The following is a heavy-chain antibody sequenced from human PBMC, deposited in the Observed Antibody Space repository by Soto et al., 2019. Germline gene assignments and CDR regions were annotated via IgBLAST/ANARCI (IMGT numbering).Heavy chain of an antibody. Sequence: SETLSLTCTVSGGSISSGGYYWSWIRQHPXKGLEWIGYIYYSGSTYYNPSLKSRVTISVDTSKNQFSLKLSSVTAADTAVYYCARERMITVSGSARGNWFDPWGQGTLVTVSS. J-gene: IGHJ5*02. CDR3: ARERMITVSGSARGNWFDP. D-gene: IGHD3-10*01. CDR1: GGSISSGGYY. CDR2: IYYSGST. V-gene: IGHV4-31*03.